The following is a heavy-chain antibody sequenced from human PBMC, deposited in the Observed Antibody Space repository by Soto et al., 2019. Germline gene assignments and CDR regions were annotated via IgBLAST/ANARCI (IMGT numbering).Heavy chain of an antibody. V-gene: IGHV1-46*01. CDR3: ARVSVSGSFDF. D-gene: IGHD6-19*01. CDR2: INPSGGST. CDR1: GYTFISHY. J-gene: IGHJ4*02. Sequence: QVQLVQSGAEVKKPGASVKVSCKASGYTFISHYMHWVRQAPGQGLEWMGIINPSGGSTSYAQKFQGRVTMTRDTSTSTVYMELSSLRSEDTAVYYCARVSVSGSFDFWGQGALVIVSS.